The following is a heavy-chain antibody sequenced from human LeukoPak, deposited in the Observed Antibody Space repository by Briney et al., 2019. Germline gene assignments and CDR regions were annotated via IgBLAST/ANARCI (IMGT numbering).Heavy chain of an antibody. J-gene: IGHJ4*02. CDR1: GFTFSSYG. D-gene: IGHD3-3*01. CDR2: IRYDGSNK. V-gene: IGHV3-30*02. CDR3: AKPEALDITIFGVVIDLDFDY. Sequence: GGSLRLSCAVSGFTFSSYGMHWVRQAPGKGLEWVAFIRYDGSNKYYADSVKGRFTISRDNSKNTLYLQMNSLRAEDTAVYYCAKPEALDITIFGVVIDLDFDYWGQGTLVTVSS.